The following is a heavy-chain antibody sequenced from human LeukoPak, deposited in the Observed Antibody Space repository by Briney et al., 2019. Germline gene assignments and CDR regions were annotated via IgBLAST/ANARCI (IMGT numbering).Heavy chain of an antibody. CDR1: GFTFRNYG. CDR2: ISYDESNK. D-gene: IGHD3-10*01. V-gene: IGHV3-30*18. CDR3: AKDSWFGELGLNYYYGMDV. Sequence: GGSLRLSCAASGFTFRNYGIHWVRQAPGKGLEWVTVISYDESNKYYADSVKGRFTISRDNSKNTLYLQMNSLRAEDTAVYYCAKDSWFGELGLNYYYGMDVWGQGTTVTVSS. J-gene: IGHJ6*02.